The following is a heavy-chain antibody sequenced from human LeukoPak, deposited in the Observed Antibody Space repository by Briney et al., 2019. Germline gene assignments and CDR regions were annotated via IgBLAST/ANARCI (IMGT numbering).Heavy chain of an antibody. CDR1: GFTFSSYA. V-gene: IGHV3-23*01. Sequence: GGSLRLSCAASGFTFSSYAMSWDRQAPGKGLEWVSTITGSGDNTYYTDSVKGRFTFSRDNSKSTLYLQMNSLRAEDTAVYYCAKDPTPYVGASADWGQGTLVTVSS. D-gene: IGHD1-26*01. CDR2: ITGSGDNT. CDR3: AKDPTPYVGASAD. J-gene: IGHJ4*02.